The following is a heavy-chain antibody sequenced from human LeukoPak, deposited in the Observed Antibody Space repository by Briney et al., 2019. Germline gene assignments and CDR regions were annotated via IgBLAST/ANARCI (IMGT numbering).Heavy chain of an antibody. J-gene: IGHJ3*02. CDR1: GFTFSSYS. V-gene: IGHV3-21*01. CDR3: ARAGGYCSSTSCYLTAFDI. Sequence: GGSLRLSCAASGFTFSSYSMNRVRQAPGKGLEWVSSISSSSSYIYYADSVKGRFTISRDNAKNSLYLQMNSLRAEDTAVYYCARAGGYCSSTSCYLTAFDIWGQGTMVTVSP. D-gene: IGHD2-2*01. CDR2: ISSSSSYI.